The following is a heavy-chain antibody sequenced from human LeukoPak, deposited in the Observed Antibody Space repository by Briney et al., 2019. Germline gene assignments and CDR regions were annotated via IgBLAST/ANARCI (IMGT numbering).Heavy chain of an antibody. CDR1: GYRFINSW. Sequence: PGEFLKISCKGSGYRFINSWIAWVRQVHGNGLAWMGIIFPADSDTRYSPSFQGQVTMSVDKFISTAYLQWSSLKASDTAMYYCARLENLDTLTAGHAAFDIWGQETMLTVSS. CDR2: IFPADSDT. J-gene: IGHJ3*02. V-gene: IGHV5-51*01. CDR3: ARLENLDTLTAGHAAFDI. D-gene: IGHD2-21*02.